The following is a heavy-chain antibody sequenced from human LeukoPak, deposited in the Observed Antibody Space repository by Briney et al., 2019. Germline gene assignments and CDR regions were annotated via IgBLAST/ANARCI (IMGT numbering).Heavy chain of an antibody. V-gene: IGHV4-4*07. D-gene: IGHD2/OR15-2a*01. CDR1: DGAMSTYY. J-gene: IGHJ4*02. CDR2: VSRGGYT. Sequence: SETLSLTCTVSDGAMSTYYWSWIRQPAGKGLEWIGRVSRGGYTNYDPSLKSRVSMSADTSKNQFSLKLSSVTAADTAVYFCAREDSTTWWPYLDCWGQGILVTVSS. CDR3: AREDSTTWWPYLDC.